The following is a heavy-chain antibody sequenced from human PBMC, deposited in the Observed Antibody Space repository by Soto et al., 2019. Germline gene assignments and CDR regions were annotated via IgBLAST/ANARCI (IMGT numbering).Heavy chain of an antibody. CDR3: ASADELLNNWFDP. CDR1: GYTFTCYY. CDR2: INPILGVA. J-gene: IGHJ5*02. Sequence: SVKVSCKASGYTFTCYYMHWVRQAPGQGLEWMGWINPILGVANYAQKFQGRVTITADKSTSTAYMELSSLRSEDTAVYYCASADELLNNWFDPWGQGTLVTVSS. V-gene: IGHV1-69*10. D-gene: IGHD2-15*01.